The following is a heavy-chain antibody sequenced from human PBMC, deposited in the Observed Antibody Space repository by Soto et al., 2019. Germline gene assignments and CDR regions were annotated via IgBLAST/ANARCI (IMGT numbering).Heavy chain of an antibody. Sequence: QVQLVQSGADVKKPGASVKVSCKASGYTFSDYGVSWVRQAPGQGLKWMGWISSKNGNTNFAQKFRGRVTMTTDPSTSTVYMELRSLRPDDTAVYYCAREPPETPPDYWGQETLVTVSS. CDR1: GYTFSDYG. J-gene: IGHJ4*02. V-gene: IGHV1-18*01. CDR3: AREPPETPPDY. CDR2: ISSKNGNT.